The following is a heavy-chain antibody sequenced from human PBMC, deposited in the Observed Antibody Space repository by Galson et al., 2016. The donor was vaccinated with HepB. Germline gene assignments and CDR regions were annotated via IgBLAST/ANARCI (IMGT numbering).Heavy chain of an antibody. Sequence: SLRLSCAASGFTFSSSSMNWVRQAPGTGLEWVSGISGDGEDTYYTDSVKGRFTISKDSSKNTLYLQMDSLRVEDTDTYYCGKGGAYDHWGQGTAVTVSS. CDR1: GFTFSSSS. J-gene: IGHJ4*02. V-gene: IGHV3-23*01. CDR2: ISGDGEDT. CDR3: GKGGAYDH.